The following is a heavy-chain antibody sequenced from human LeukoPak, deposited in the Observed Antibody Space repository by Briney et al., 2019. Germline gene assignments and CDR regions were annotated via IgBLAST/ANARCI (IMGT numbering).Heavy chain of an antibody. CDR2: ISNGGTT. D-gene: IGHD1-1*01. J-gene: IGHJ3*02. V-gene: IGHV4-59*01. CDR1: GGPINYYY. CDR3: VRLQPNTGEWAFDI. Sequence: KPSETLSLTCTVSGGPINYYYWSWIRQPPGEGLEWIGYISNGGTTNYNPPLKSRVTISVDKSKNQLSLKLGSVTAADTAVYHCVRLQPNTGEWAFDIWGQGTLVTVS.